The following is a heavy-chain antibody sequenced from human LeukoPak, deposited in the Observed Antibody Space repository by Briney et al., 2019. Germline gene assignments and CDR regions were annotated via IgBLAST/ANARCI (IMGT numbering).Heavy chain of an antibody. CDR2: VSPSGDGT. D-gene: IGHD6-19*01. CDR1: GFTFSRYA. V-gene: IGHV3-23*01. CDR3: AKDRRGAMAVDYFDY. Sequence: PGGSLRLSCAASGFTFSRYAMSWVRQAPGKGLEWVSAVSPSGDGTYYADSVKGRFTISRDNSKNTLYLHMNSLRAEDTAVYYFAKDRRGAMAVDYFDYWGQGTLVTVSS. J-gene: IGHJ4*02.